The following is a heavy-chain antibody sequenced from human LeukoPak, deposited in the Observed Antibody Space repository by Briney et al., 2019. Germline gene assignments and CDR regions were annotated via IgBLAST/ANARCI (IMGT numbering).Heavy chain of an antibody. CDR3: ARAESGAGYYDFWSGYDY. CDR1: GYTFTGYF. CDR2: INPNNGGT. Sequence: GASVKVSCKASGYTFTGYFMNWVRQAPGQGLEWMGRINPNNGGTNYAQNLQGRVTMTRDTSISTAYMELSRLRSDDTAVYYCARAESGAGYYDFWSGYDYWGQGTLVTVSS. V-gene: IGHV1-2*06. J-gene: IGHJ4*02. D-gene: IGHD3-3*01.